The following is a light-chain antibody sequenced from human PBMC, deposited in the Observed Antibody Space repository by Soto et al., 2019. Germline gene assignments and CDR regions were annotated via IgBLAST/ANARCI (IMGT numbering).Light chain of an antibody. CDR1: QSVSSN. CDR2: GAS. V-gene: IGKV3-15*01. Sequence: EIVMTQSPATLSVSPGERATLSCRASQSVSSNLAWYQQKPGQAPRLLIYGASTRAIGIPARFSGSGSGTEFTLTISSLQSEDFAVYYCQQYHDWPWPRAFGQGTKVEIK. J-gene: IGKJ1*01. CDR3: QQYHDWPWPRA.